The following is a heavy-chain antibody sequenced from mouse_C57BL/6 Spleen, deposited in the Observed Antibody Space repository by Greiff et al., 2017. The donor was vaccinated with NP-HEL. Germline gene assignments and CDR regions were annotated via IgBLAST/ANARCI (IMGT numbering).Heavy chain of an antibody. CDR1: GFSFNTYA. CDR2: IRSTSNNYAT. CDR3: VRGDYAMDY. J-gene: IGHJ4*01. Sequence: DAGGGLVQPKGSLKLSCAASGFSFNTYAMNWVRQAPGKGLEWVARIRSTSNNYATYYADSVKDRFTISRDDSESMLYLQMNNLKTEDTAMYYCVRGDYAMDYWGQGTSVTVSS. V-gene: IGHV10-1*01.